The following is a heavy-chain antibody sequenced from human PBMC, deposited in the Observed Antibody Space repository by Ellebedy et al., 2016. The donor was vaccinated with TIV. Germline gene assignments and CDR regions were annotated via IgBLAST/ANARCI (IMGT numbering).Heavy chain of an antibody. CDR1: GGTFSSYA. D-gene: IGHD2-21*01. Sequence: ASVKVSCKASGGTFSSYAISWVRQAPGQGLEWMGGIIPIFGTANYAQKFQGRVTITADESTRTAYMELSSLRSEDTAVYYCARDGGGVVVDYYYYGMDVWGQGTTVTVSS. J-gene: IGHJ6*02. V-gene: IGHV1-69*13. CDR2: IIPIFGTA. CDR3: ARDGGGVVVDYYYYGMDV.